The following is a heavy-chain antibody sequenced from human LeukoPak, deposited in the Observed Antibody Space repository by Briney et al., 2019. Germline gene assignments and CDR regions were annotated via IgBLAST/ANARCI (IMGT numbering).Heavy chain of an antibody. CDR2: IRSKAYRGTT. D-gene: IGHD5-18*01. J-gene: IGHJ6*02. CDR1: VCTFGDHA. Sequence: PGRSLRLSGRGSVCTFGDHAMSGGRQAPGKGLEGVGFIRSKAYRGTTEYAASVKGRFTISRDASASIAYLQMNSLKTEDTAVYYYARGPIQLWIHNAMDVWGQGTTVTVSS. CDR3: ARGPIQLWIHNAMDV. V-gene: IGHV3-49*04.